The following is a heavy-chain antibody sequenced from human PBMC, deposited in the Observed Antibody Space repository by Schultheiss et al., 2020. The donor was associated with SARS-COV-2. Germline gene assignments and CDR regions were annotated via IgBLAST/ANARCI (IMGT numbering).Heavy chain of an antibody. CDR3: AREFIPVGGTLPLFDY. CDR2: ISWNSGSI. Sequence: GGSLRLSCAASGFTFSSYAMHWVRQAPGKGLEWVSGISWNSGSIGYADSVKGRFTISRDNAKNSLYLQMNSLRAEDTAVYYCAREFIPVGGTLPLFDYWGQGTLVTVSS. V-gene: IGHV3-48*01. CDR1: GFTFSSYA. D-gene: IGHD1-26*01. J-gene: IGHJ4*02.